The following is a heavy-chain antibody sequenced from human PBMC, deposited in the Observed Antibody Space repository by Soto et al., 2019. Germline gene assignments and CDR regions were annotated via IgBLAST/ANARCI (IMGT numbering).Heavy chain of an antibody. CDR3: AGRDCSGTNCYYLDYYYMDV. D-gene: IGHD2-2*01. Sequence: QVQLQESGPGLVRPSETLSLTCTVSGGSFSSYYWTWIRQSPGKGLEGIGYIYYSGSTDYNPSLRGPLAISIDTSKNQFSLRLNSMTAADTAVYYCAGRDCSGTNCYYLDYYYMDVWGKGTTVTVSS. J-gene: IGHJ6*03. CDR1: GGSFSSYY. V-gene: IGHV4-59*08. CDR2: IYYSGST.